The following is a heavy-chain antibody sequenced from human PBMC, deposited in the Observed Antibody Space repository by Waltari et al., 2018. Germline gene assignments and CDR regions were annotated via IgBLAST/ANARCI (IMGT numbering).Heavy chain of an antibody. CDR2: ISGVGAET. Sequence: EVQLVESGGGLVQRGGSMRLSCAVSGFPFRSSAVSWVRQAPGKGLEWVSTISGVGAETYYADSVKVRFTISRDISKNTVYLHMNSLRAEDTAVYFCAKGSGDGSTEYFDYWGQGTLVTVSS. D-gene: IGHD6-19*01. CDR1: GFPFRSSA. CDR3: AKGSGDGSTEYFDY. V-gene: IGHV3-23*04. J-gene: IGHJ4*02.